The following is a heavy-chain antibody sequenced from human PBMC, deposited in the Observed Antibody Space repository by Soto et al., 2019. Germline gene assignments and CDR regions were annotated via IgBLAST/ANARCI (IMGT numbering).Heavy chain of an antibody. Sequence: ESGGGVVQPGRSLRLSCAASGFTFSSYGMHWVRQAPGKGLEWVAVIWYDGSNKYYADSVKGRFTISRDNSKNTLYLQMNSLRAEDTAVYYCARGAGIAAAGYNEYFQHWGQGTLVTVSS. CDR3: ARGAGIAAAGYNEYFQH. D-gene: IGHD6-13*01. J-gene: IGHJ1*01. CDR2: IWYDGSNK. V-gene: IGHV3-33*01. CDR1: GFTFSSYG.